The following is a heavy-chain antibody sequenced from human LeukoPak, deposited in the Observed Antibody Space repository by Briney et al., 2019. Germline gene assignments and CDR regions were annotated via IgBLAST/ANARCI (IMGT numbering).Heavy chain of an antibody. CDR1: GFPFNAYW. CDR2: ISGSGDTT. Sequence: PGGSLRLSCAASGFPFNAYWMTWVRQAAGKGLEWVSTISGSGDTTYYADSVKGRFTISRDTSKNTLYLQMNSLRAEDTAIYYCAKDSAYSGSCFDYWGQGALVTVSS. V-gene: IGHV3-23*01. J-gene: IGHJ4*02. CDR3: AKDSAYSGSCFDY. D-gene: IGHD1-26*01.